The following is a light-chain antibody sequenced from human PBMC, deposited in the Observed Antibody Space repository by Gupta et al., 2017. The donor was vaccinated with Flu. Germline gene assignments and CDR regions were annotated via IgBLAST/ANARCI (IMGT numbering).Light chain of an antibody. Sequence: PSSLPASVADRVTITFLTSQAISTYLDWYQQKPGKAPKLLIYALSNLHTGVPARFSGSGSGTDFTLTISRLQPEDFATYFCLQRYSFPYTFGQGTKLEIK. CDR1: QAISTY. CDR2: ALS. CDR3: LQRYSFPYT. V-gene: IGKV1-17*01. J-gene: IGKJ2*01.